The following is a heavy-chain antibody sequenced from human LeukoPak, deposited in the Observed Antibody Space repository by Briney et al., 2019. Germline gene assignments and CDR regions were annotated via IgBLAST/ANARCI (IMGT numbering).Heavy chain of an antibody. D-gene: IGHD6-19*01. J-gene: IGHJ4*02. CDR2: ISNSGSMI. Sequence: GGSLRLSCAVSGLTFSSYNMNWVRQAPGKGLEWVSYISNSGSMIYYADSVKGRFTLSRDNAKNSLYLQMSSLRDEDTAVYYCARGPISGWSADYWGQGTLVTVSS. V-gene: IGHV3-48*02. CDR3: ARGPISGWSADY. CDR1: GLTFSSYN.